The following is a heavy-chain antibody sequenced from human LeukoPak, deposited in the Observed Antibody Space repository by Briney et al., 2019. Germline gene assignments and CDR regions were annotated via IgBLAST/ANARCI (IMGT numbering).Heavy chain of an antibody. CDR3: IRENPQQGSEDY. D-gene: IGHD3-10*01. J-gene: IGHJ4*02. CDR2: IYYSGST. CDR1: GASISSGSYY. V-gene: IGHV4-39*07. Sequence: SETLSLTCAVSGASISSGSYYWGWIRQPPGKGLEWIGTIYYSGSTYYNPSLKSRLTISVDTSRNQFSLRLSSVTAADTAVYYCIRENPQQGSEDYWGQGTLVTVSS.